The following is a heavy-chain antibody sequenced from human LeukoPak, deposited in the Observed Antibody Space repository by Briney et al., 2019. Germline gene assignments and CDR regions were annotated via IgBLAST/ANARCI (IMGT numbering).Heavy chain of an antibody. CDR2: ISGSGGST. CDR1: GFTISSYA. J-gene: IGHJ3*02. V-gene: IGHV3-23*01. D-gene: IGHD6-19*01. Sequence: QTGVSLRLYCAASGFTISSYAMSWVRQAPGKGLEWVSAISGSGGSTYYADSVKGRFTISRDNSKNTLYLQMNSLRAEDTAVYYCAKDLMWAQGGSGWYRNAFDIWGQGTMVTVSS. CDR3: AKDLMWAQGGSGWYRNAFDI.